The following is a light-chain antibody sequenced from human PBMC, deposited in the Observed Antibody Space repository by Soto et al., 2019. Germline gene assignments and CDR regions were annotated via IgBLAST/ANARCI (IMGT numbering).Light chain of an antibody. V-gene: IGKV3-20*01. J-gene: IGKJ1*01. CDR1: QSVSSSY. CDR2: GAS. CDR3: QQYCRSPWT. Sequence: EIVLTQSPGTLSLSPGERATLSCRASQSVSSSYLAWYQQKPGQAPRPLIYGASSRAIGIPDRFSGSGSGTDFALTISRLEPEDFAVYYCQQYCRSPWTVGQGTKVEIK.